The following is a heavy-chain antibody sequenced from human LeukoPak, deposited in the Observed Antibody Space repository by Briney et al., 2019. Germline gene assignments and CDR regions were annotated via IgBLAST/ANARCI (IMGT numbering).Heavy chain of an antibody. V-gene: IGHV3-23*01. CDR2: ISPA. D-gene: IGHD3-9*01. CDR3: AKRSSHYDILTGYPDY. CDR1: GFTFRDYA. Sequence: GGSLRLSCAASGFTFRDYAMTWVRQTPGKGLEWVSSISPASYADSVKGRFTISRDDSKNTLFLQMNSLRAEDAAVYYCAKRSSHYDILTGYPDYWGQGTLVTVSS. J-gene: IGHJ4*02.